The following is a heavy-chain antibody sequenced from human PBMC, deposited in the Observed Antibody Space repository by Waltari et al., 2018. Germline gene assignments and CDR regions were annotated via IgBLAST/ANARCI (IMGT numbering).Heavy chain of an antibody. CDR3: ATDKIDTPMTRYLDS. CDR1: GGSFNSRP. J-gene: IGHJ4*02. CDR2: IIPVLGRA. Sequence: QVHLVQSGAEVQKPGSSVKVSCKASGGSFNSRPVRWVRQAPGQGLEWMGRIIPVLGRAEYSQKFQGRVTITAGRSTGTSYMELRSLRSEDTAVYYCATDKIDTPMTRYLDSWGQGSLVTVSS. V-gene: IGHV1-69*02.